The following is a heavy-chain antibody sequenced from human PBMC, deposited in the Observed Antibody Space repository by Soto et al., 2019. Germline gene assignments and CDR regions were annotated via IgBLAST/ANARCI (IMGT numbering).Heavy chain of an antibody. CDR1: GYNFANYW. D-gene: IGHD6-13*01. CDR2: IFPGDSDT. J-gene: IGHJ3*02. CDR3: AAGYTTGHDAFDI. V-gene: IGHV5-51*01. Sequence: GESLQISCKGSGYNFANYWIGCVRQMPGKGLEWMGMIFPGDSDTKNSPSLQGQITMSVDKSDSSAYLQWRSLKASDTAMYYCAAGYTTGHDAFDIWGQGTMVTVSS.